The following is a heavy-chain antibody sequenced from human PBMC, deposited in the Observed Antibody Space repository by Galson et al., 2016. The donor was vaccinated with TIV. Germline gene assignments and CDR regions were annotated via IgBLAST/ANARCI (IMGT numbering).Heavy chain of an antibody. CDR1: GYSVINYY. CDR2: FNPDSGAT. CDR3: ARVNWARAFDY. J-gene: IGHJ4*02. D-gene: IGHD7-27*01. Sequence: SVKVSCKASGYSVINYYIHWVRQAPGQGLEWLGWFNPDSGATQDAQKFQGRVTMTRDTSISTAYMELRRLISDDTAVYYCARVNWARAFDYWGQGTQVTVSS. V-gene: IGHV1-2*02.